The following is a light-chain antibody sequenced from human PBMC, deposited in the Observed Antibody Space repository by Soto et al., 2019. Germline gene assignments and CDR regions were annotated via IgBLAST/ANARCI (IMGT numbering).Light chain of an antibody. V-gene: IGKV1-5*01. CDR1: QSISSW. J-gene: IGKJ1*01. CDR3: QQSRT. CDR2: DAP. Sequence: DIQMTQSPSTLSASVGDRVTITCRASQSISSWLAWYQQKPGKAPKLLIYDAPSLESGVPSRFSGSGSGTEFTLTISSLQPDDFATYYGQQSRTFGQGTKVEIK.